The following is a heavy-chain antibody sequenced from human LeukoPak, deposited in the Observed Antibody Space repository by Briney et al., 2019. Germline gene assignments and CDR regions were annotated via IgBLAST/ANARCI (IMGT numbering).Heavy chain of an antibody. J-gene: IGHJ4*02. D-gene: IGHD2-21*02. CDR2: ISYDGSNK. Sequence: GGSLRLSCGASGFTFSSYGMHWVRQAPGKGLEWVAVISYDGSNKYYADSVKGRFTISRDNSKNTLYLQMNSLRAEDTAVYYCATVVTAAYQFDYWGQGTLVTVSS. CDR1: GFTFSSYG. V-gene: IGHV3-30*03. CDR3: ATVVTAAYQFDY.